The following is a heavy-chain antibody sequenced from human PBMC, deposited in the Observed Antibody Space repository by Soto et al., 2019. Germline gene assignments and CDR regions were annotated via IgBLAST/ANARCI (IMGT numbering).Heavy chain of an antibody. V-gene: IGHV5-51*01. J-gene: IGHJ6*02. Sequence: GESLKISCKGSGYSFTSYWIGWVRQMPGKGLEWMGIIYPGDSDTRYSPSFQGQVTISADKSISTAYLQWSSLKASDTAMYYCARQKGGAAAGKFHGMDVWGQGTTVAVFS. CDR3: ARQKGGAAAGKFHGMDV. CDR2: IYPGDSDT. D-gene: IGHD6-13*01. CDR1: GYSFTSYW.